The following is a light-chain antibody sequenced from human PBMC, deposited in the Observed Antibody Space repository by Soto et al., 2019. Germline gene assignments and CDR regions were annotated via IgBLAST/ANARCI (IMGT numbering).Light chain of an antibody. V-gene: IGLV2-14*03. CDR2: DVN. J-gene: IGLJ2*01. CDR1: SSDVGGYKY. CDR3: SSKTSSSTRLI. Sequence: QSALTQPASVSGSPGQSITISCTGTSSDVGGYKYVSWYQQHTGKAPKLLIYDVNDRPSGVSIRFSGSKSGNAASLTISGLQTEDEAIDYCSSKTSSSTRLIFGGGTKLTVL.